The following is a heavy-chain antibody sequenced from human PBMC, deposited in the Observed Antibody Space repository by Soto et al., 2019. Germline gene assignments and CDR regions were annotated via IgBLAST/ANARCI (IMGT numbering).Heavy chain of an antibody. J-gene: IGHJ6*02. CDR3: ARDRGYSSSSDSSVGMDV. D-gene: IGHD6-6*01. CDR2: IIPIFGTT. V-gene: IGHV1-69*01. CDR1: GGTFSSYA. Sequence: QVQLVQSGAEVKKPGSSVKVSCKASGGTFSSYAISWVRQAPGQGLEWMGGIIPIFGTTNYAQKFQGRVTITADESTSTAYMELSSLRSEDTAVYYCARDRGYSSSSDSSVGMDVWGQGTTVTVSS.